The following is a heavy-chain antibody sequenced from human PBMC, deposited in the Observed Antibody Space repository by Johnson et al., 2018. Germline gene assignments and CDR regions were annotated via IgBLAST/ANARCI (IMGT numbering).Heavy chain of an antibody. D-gene: IGHD2-2*01. Sequence: QVQLQESGPGLVKPSETLSLTCTVSGGSISSYYWNWIRQPPGKGLEWIGYIYYSGSANYNPSLKSRVSISVDTSKNQLSLKLSSVTAADTALYYCVRGDRSCSSSSCRNYYYYMDVWGKGTTVTVSS. V-gene: IGHV4-59*01. CDR1: GGSISSYY. CDR3: VRGDRSCSSSSCRNYYYYMDV. CDR2: IYYSGSA. J-gene: IGHJ6*03.